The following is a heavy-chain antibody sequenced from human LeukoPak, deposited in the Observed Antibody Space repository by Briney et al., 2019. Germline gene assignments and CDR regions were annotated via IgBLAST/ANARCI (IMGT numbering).Heavy chain of an antibody. CDR3: ATTYDSGRRPPGDAFDT. CDR1: GFTVSSNY. Sequence: GGSLRLSCAASGFTVSSNYMSWVRQAPGKGLEWVSYIDARRGIVYYADSVQGRFTISRDDAKHSVFLQPNSLTLDHPPVYPCATTYDSGRRPPGDAFDTWGHGTLVTAPS. D-gene: IGHD3-3*01. J-gene: IGHJ3*02. CDR2: IDARRGIV. V-gene: IGHV3-48*01.